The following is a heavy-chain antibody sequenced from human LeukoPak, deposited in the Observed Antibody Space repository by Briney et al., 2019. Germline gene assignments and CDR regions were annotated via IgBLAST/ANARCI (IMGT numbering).Heavy chain of an antibody. Sequence: SQTLSLTCAISGDCLSSNSAAWNCTRHSPSRGLEWLGRTYYRSKWHSGYAVSLKSRMTINTDTSKNQLSRQLNSVTPEDTAVYYCLRVNSGANLAWFDPWGQGTLVTVSP. D-gene: IGHD1-26*01. CDR3: LRVNSGANLAWFDP. V-gene: IGHV6-1*01. CDR2: TYYRSKWHS. CDR1: GDCLSSNSAA. J-gene: IGHJ5*02.